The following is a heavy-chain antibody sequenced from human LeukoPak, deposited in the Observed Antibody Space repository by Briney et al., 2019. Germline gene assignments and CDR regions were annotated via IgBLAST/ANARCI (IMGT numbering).Heavy chain of an antibody. J-gene: IGHJ2*01. CDR2: ISSSSSYI. D-gene: IGHD1-26*01. Sequence: GGSLRLSCAASGFTFSDYSMNWVRQAPGKGLEWVSSISSSSSYIYYADSVKGRFTISRDNAKNSLYLQMNSLRAEDTALYYCAKSTGYSGPGQWYFDLWGRGTLVTVSS. V-gene: IGHV3-21*04. CDR3: AKSTGYSGPGQWYFDL. CDR1: GFTFSDYS.